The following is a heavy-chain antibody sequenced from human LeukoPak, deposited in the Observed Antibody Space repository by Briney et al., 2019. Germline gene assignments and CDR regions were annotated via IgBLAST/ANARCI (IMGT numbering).Heavy chain of an antibody. J-gene: IGHJ3*02. V-gene: IGHV4-4*02. CDR2: DYHSGST. Sequence: SATLSLTCAVSGGSISSSNWWSWVRQPPGKGLEWIGEDYHSGSTNYNPSLKSRVTISVDTSKNQFSLKLSSVTAADTGVYYCARGFMTTVTPADAFDIWGQGTMVTVSS. D-gene: IGHD4-17*01. CDR1: GGSISSSNW. CDR3: ARGFMTTVTPADAFDI.